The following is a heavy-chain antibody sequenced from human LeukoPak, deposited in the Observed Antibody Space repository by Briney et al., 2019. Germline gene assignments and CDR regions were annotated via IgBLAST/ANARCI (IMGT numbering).Heavy chain of an antibody. V-gene: IGHV4-59*01. CDR3: ASGVSFRYYYYMDV. Sequence: SETLSLTCTVSGGSISSYYWSWIRQPPGKGLEWIGYIYFTGSTDYNPSLKSRVTISLDTSKNQFSLNLTSVTAADTAVYYCASGVSFRYYYYMDVWGKGTTVTVSS. CDR2: IYFTGST. CDR1: GGSISSYY. J-gene: IGHJ6*03. D-gene: IGHD3-16*01.